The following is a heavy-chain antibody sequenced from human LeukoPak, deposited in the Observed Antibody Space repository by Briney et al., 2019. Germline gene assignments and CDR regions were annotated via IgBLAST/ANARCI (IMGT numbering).Heavy chain of an antibody. CDR2: IYTSGST. V-gene: IGHV4-4*09. D-gene: IGHD5-12*01. CDR3: ARQSGSSVVFDY. CDR1: GGSISSYY. Sequence: SETLSLTCTVSGGSISSYYCSWIRQPPGKGLEWIGYIYTSGSTNYNPSLKSRVTISVDTSKNQFSLKLSSVTAADSAVYYCARQSGSSVVFDYWGQGTLVTVSS. J-gene: IGHJ4*02.